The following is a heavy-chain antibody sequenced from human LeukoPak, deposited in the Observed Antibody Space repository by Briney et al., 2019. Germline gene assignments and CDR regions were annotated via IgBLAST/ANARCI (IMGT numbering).Heavy chain of an antibody. J-gene: IGHJ4*02. CDR2: MNPNNGYT. CDR3: ARGLATMTTGGY. V-gene: IGHV1-8*02. CDR1: GGIFSNYA. D-gene: IGHD5-12*01. Sequence: VASVKVSCKASGGIFSNYAINWVRQAAGQGLEWMGWMNPNNGYTGYAPSFQGRVTMTRDTSIDTAYMELSSLTSDDTAVYYCARGLATMTTGGYWGQGTLVTVSS.